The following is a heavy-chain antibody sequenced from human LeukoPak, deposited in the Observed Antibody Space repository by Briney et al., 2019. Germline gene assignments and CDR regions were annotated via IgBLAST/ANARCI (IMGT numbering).Heavy chain of an antibody. J-gene: IGHJ4*02. CDR1: GFTFSSDS. D-gene: IGHD3-22*01. Sequence: GRSLSLSCAASGFTFSSDSFNWVRQAPGKRLEWVSSINTVAAYIYYADSVRGRFTISRYNAENSLWLQMNGLRAEDSAVYYRARLSRNSDRSGFYYYYDNWGQGSLVTVSS. CDR3: ARLSRNSDRSGFYYYYDN. V-gene: IGHV3-21*01. CDR2: INTVAAYI.